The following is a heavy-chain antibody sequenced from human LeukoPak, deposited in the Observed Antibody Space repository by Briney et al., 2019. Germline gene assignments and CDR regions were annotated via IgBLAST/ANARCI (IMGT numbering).Heavy chain of an antibody. D-gene: IGHD1-26*01. J-gene: IGHJ4*02. CDR2: INGDGSTT. CDR3: VRDLGGRSGH. Sequence: GGSLRLSCAASGFTFSSNWMHWVRQAPGKGLVWVSRINGDGSTTNYADSVKGRSTIFRDNAKNTLYLQMNSLRAEDTAVYYCVRDLGGRSGHWGQGTLVTVSS. V-gene: IGHV3-74*01. CDR1: GFTFSSNW.